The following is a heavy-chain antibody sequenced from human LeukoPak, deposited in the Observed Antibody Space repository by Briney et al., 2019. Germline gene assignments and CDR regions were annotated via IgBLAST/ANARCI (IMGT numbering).Heavy chain of an antibody. CDR1: GFTFSSYA. CDR2: ISYDGSNK. CDR3: ARDGQWYKESYYFDY. D-gene: IGHD1-14*01. V-gene: IGHV3-30*01. Sequence: GGSLRLSCAASGFTFSSYAMHWVRQAPGKGLEWVAVISYDGSNKYYADSVKGRFTISRDNSKNTLYLQMNSLRAEDTAVYYCARDGQWYKESYYFDYWGQGTLVTVSS. J-gene: IGHJ4*02.